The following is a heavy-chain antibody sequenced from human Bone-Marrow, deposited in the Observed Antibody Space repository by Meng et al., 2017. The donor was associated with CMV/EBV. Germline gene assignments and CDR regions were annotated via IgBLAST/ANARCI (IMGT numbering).Heavy chain of an antibody. Sequence: GGSLRLSCAASGFTFSSYEMNWVRQAPGKGLEWVSYISSSGSTIYYADSVKGRFTISRDNAKNSLYLQMNSLRAEDTAVYYCARDWRYCSGGSCYWGQGTLVTGSS. CDR1: GFTFSSYE. CDR3: ARDWRYCSGGSCY. D-gene: IGHD2-15*01. CDR2: ISSSGSTI. J-gene: IGHJ4*02. V-gene: IGHV3-48*03.